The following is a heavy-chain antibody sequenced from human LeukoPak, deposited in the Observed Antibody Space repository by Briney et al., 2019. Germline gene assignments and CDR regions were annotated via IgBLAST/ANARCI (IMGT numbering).Heavy chain of an antibody. V-gene: IGHV1-46*01. Sequence: ASVKVSCKGSGYTFTGYYMHWVRQGPGQGLEWVGMIKPSGGSRSYEPKFQGRVTMTRDRSTNKVYRELSSLRSEDTAVYYCAREGGCSGDSCYSRSNWFDPWGQGTLVTVSS. CDR3: AREGGCSGDSCYSRSNWFDP. D-gene: IGHD2-15*01. J-gene: IGHJ5*02. CDR1: GYTFTGYY. CDR2: IKPSGGSR.